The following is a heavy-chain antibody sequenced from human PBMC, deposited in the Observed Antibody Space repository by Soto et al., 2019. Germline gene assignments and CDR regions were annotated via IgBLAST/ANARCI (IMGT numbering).Heavy chain of an antibody. CDR3: ARRYGDPSSSAGFDY. D-gene: IGHD2-21*02. J-gene: IGHJ4*02. V-gene: IGHV1-18*01. CDR2: IRTYDGSR. CDR1: GYTLSNYG. Sequence: ASVKVSCTASGYTLSNYGISWVRQAPGQGLEWVGWIRTYDGSRNFAEKFHGRVTMTTDTSTTTVYMELRSLRSDDTAVYYCARRYGDPSSSAGFDYWGQGPLVTVSS.